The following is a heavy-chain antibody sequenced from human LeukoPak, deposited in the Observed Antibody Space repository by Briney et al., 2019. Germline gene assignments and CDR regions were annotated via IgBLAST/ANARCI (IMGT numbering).Heavy chain of an antibody. D-gene: IGHD2-21*02. Sequence: PGGSLRLSCAASGFTVSSNYMSWVRQAPGKGLEWVSVIYSGGSTYYADSVKGRFTISRDNAKNPLYLQMNSLRVEDTAVYYCARDPLYCGGDCYHDYWGQGTLVTVSS. J-gene: IGHJ4*02. V-gene: IGHV3-66*01. CDR3: ARDPLYCGGDCYHDY. CDR2: IYSGGST. CDR1: GFTVSSNY.